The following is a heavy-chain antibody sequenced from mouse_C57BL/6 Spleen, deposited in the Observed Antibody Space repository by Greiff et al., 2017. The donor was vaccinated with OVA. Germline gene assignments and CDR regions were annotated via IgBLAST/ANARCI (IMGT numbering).Heavy chain of an antibody. CDR2: IYPGSGST. Sequence: VQLQQPGAELVQPGASVKMSCKASGYTFTSYWITWVTQRPGQGLEWIGDIYPGSGSTNSNEKFKSKATLTVATSSSTAYLQLSSLTSEDSAVYYCARWDGRGYWGQGTTLTVAS. J-gene: IGHJ2*01. CDR1: GYTFTSYW. V-gene: IGHV1-55*01. CDR3: ARWDGRGY. D-gene: IGHD4-1*01.